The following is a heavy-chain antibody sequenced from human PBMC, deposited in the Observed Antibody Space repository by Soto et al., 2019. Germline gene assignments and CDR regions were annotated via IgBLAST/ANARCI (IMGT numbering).Heavy chain of an antibody. CDR3: ARQYYNFWSGYYSGSSYFDL. D-gene: IGHD3-3*01. CDR1: GHYFSDYW. J-gene: IGHJ2*01. Sequence: PXDSLKIFCQRSGHYFSDYWIGLVRQMPGRGLELMGIIHPRDSDSKDSRSFQGHVTFSVDTSSSTAFPYWNSLKASDTGIYYCARQYYNFWSGYYSGSSYFDLWGRGTLVTVSS. CDR2: IHPRDSDS. V-gene: IGHV5-51*01.